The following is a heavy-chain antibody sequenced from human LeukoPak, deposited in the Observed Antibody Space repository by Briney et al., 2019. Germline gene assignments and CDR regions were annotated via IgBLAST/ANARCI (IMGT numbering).Heavy chain of an antibody. D-gene: IGHD1-26*01. CDR3: ARLRRVGATPFDY. CDR2: IYYSGST. CDR1: GGSISRSRDY. J-gene: IGHJ4*02. Sequence: PSETLSLTCTVSGGSISRSRDYWGWIRQPPGKGLEWIGSIYYSGSTYSNPSLKSRVTISGDTSKNQFSLKLRSVTAADTAVYFCARLRRVGATPFDYWGQGTLVIVSS. V-gene: IGHV4-39*07.